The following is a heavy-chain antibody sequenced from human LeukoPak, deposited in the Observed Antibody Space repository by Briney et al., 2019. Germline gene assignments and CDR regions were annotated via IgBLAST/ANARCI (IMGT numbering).Heavy chain of an antibody. J-gene: IGHJ3*02. V-gene: IGHV4-59*01. Sequence: PSETLSLTCTVSGGSISSYYWSWIRQPPGKGLEWIGYVYYSGSTNYNPSLKSRVTISVDTSKNQFSLKLSSVTAADTAVYYCARSRRWDAFDIWGQGTMVTVSS. CDR1: GGSISSYY. CDR2: VYYSGST. CDR3: ARSRRWDAFDI. D-gene: IGHD5-24*01.